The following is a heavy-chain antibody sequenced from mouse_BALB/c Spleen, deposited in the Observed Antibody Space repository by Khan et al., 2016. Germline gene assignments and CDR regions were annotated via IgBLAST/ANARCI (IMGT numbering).Heavy chain of an antibody. V-gene: IGHV5-6-5*01. CDR2: ISSGGST. J-gene: IGHJ2*01. CDR1: GFTFNSYA. CDR3: ARSEGMITTYCDY. D-gene: IGHD2-4*01. Sequence: EVELVEPGGGLVKPGGSLKLSCAASGFTFNSYAMSWVRQTPEKRLEWVASISSGGSTYYPDSVKGRFTISRDNDRNILYLQMSSLRSEDTAMYYGARSEGMITTYCDYWGQGTTLTVSS.